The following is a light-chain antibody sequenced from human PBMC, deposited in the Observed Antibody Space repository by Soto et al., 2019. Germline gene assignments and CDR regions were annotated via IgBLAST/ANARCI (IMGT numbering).Light chain of an antibody. V-gene: IGKV1-33*01. CDR2: DAS. Sequence: DIQMNQSSSSLSASVGDRVTITFQASQDISNYLNWYQQKPGKAPKLLIYDASNLETGVPSRFSGSGSGTDFTFTISSLQPEDIATYYCQQYDNLPLTLGGGTKVDIK. CDR1: QDISNY. J-gene: IGKJ4*01. CDR3: QQYDNLPLT.